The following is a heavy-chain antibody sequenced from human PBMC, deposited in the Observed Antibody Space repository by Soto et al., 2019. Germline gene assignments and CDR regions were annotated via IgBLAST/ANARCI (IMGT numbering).Heavy chain of an antibody. CDR1: TFNFTSYS. CDR2: ISATSTYI. D-gene: IGHD3-9*01. J-gene: IGHJ4*02. V-gene: IGHV3-21*01. CDR3: ARVNSATGSMHFDH. Sequence: EVQLVESGGGLVKPGGSLRLTGAGSTFNFTSYSLNWVRQAPGKGLEWVSSISATSTYIFYADSVKGRFTISRDNAQNSVSLQMNSLRAEDTALYYCARVNSATGSMHFDHWGQGTLVTVSS.